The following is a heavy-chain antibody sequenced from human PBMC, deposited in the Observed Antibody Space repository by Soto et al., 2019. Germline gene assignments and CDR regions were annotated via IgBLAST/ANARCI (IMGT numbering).Heavy chain of an antibody. CDR2: ISPKSGGT. J-gene: IGHJ4*02. Sequence: ASVKVSCKASGYSFSEYYLHWVRQAPGQGLEWMGWISPKSGGTHYAPKFEGRVTLTTDTSISTAFMEVSSLSSDDTAVYYCARGPRTQLWFPNVYWGQGTLVTVSS. D-gene: IGHD5-18*01. CDR3: ARGPRTQLWFPNVY. CDR1: GYSFSEYY. V-gene: IGHV1-2*02.